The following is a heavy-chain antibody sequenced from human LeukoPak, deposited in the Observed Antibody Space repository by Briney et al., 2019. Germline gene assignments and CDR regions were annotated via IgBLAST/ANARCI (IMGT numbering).Heavy chain of an antibody. CDR2: IYYSGTT. J-gene: IGHJ5*02. V-gene: IGHV4-59*01. CDR3: ATGKPQRYSSGWYVNWFDP. D-gene: IGHD6-19*01. Sequence: SETLSLTCAVYGGSFSGYYWSWIRQPPGKGLEWIGYIYYSGTTKYNPSLKSRVTISVDTSKNQFSLNLYSVTAADTAVYYCATGKPQRYSSGWYVNWFDPWGQGTLVTVSS. CDR1: GGSFSGYY.